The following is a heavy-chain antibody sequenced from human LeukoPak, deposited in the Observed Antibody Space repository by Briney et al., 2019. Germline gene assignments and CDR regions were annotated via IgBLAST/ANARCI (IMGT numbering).Heavy chain of an antibody. V-gene: IGHV1-18*01. CDR3: AKRGVVIRVVLVGFHKEAYYFES. CDR1: GYTFTSYG. J-gene: IGHJ4*02. CDR2: ISAYNGNT. Sequence: ASVKVSCKASGYTFTSYGISWVRQAPGQGLEWMGWISAYNGNTNYAQKLQGRVTMTTDTSTSTAYMELRSLRSDDTAVYFCAKRGVVIRVVLVGFHKEAYYFESWGQGALVTVSS. D-gene: IGHD3/OR15-3a*01.